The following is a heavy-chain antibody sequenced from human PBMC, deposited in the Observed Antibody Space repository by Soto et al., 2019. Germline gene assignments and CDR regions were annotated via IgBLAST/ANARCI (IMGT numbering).Heavy chain of an antibody. CDR1: GFTFSSYA. Sequence: EVQLLESGGGSVQPGGSLRLSCAASGFTFSSYAMHWVRRPPAKGLEWVSSISGSGGTAYYADSVKGRFSISRDSLVKPPYLQMNSLRAEDTAVYYCAKGRGKNWNFDYWGQGNLVTVSP. CDR2: ISGSGGTA. D-gene: IGHD1-1*01. CDR3: AKGRGKNWNFDY. V-gene: IGHV3-23*01. J-gene: IGHJ4*02.